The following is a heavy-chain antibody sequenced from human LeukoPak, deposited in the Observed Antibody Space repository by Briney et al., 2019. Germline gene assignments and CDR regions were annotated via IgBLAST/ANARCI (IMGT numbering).Heavy chain of an antibody. D-gene: IGHD3-3*01. V-gene: IGHV3-11*04. J-gene: IGHJ4*02. CDR3: ARDEDFWSGYEYYFDY. Sequence: KSGGSLRLSCAVSGFTFTDTYMTWIRQAPGKGLESLSYISPSGTDISYADSVKGRFTISRDNAKNSLYLQMNSLRAEDTAVYYCARDEDFWSGYEYYFDYWGQGTLVTVSS. CDR2: ISPSGTDI. CDR1: GFTFTDTY.